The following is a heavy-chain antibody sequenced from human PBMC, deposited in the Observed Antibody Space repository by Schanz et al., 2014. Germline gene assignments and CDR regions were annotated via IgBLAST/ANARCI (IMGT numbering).Heavy chain of an antibody. J-gene: IGHJ5*02. Sequence: QVQLQESGPGLLKPSGTLSLTCAVSGASITSSHWWSWVRQPPGKGLEWIGEIYHSGNTNYSPSLKSRVTMSVATSKTQFSLKLSSVTAADTAVYYCARGGYCSRTSCYFKGGWFDPWGQGTLVTVSS. CDR3: ARGGYCSRTSCYFKGGWFDP. V-gene: IGHV4-4*02. CDR1: GASITSSHW. D-gene: IGHD2-2*01. CDR2: IYHSGNT.